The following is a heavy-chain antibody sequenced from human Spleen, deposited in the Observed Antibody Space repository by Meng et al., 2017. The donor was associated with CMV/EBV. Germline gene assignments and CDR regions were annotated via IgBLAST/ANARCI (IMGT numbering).Heavy chain of an antibody. CDR3: ARGQYGDPFDY. Sequence: ASVKVSCKASGYTFTSYGISWVRQAPGQGLEWMGWMNPNSGNTGYAQKFQGRVTITRNTSISTAYMELSSLRSEDTAVYYCARGQYGDPFDYWGQGTLVTVSS. CDR2: MNPNSGNT. J-gene: IGHJ4*02. V-gene: IGHV1-8*03. CDR1: GYTFTSYG. D-gene: IGHD4-17*01.